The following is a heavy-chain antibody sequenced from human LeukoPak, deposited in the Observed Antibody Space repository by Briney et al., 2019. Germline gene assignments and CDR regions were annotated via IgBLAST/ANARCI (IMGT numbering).Heavy chain of an antibody. Sequence: ASVKVSCEASGYTFTGYYMHWVRQAPGQGLEWMGWINPNSGGTNYAQKFQGRVTMTRDTSISTAYMELSRLRSDDTAVYYCARGYDPPPYYYYYGMDVWGQGTTVTVSS. V-gene: IGHV1-2*02. D-gene: IGHD3-3*01. CDR1: GYTFTGYY. J-gene: IGHJ6*02. CDR3: ARGYDPPPYYYYYGMDV. CDR2: INPNSGGT.